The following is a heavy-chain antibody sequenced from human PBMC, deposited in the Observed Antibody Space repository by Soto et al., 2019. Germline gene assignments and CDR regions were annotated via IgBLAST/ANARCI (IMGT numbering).Heavy chain of an antibody. CDR1: GVTFSSYS. CDR3: ARDTHFHSSKPFDY. V-gene: IGHV3-21*01. CDR2: ISSSSSYI. Sequence: GGFLRLSCAASGVTFSSYSMNWVRQAPGKGLEWVSSISSSSSYIYYADSVKGRFTISRDNAKNSLYLQTNSLRAEDTTVYYCARDTHFHSSKPFDYWGQGTLVTVSS. D-gene: IGHD2-2*01. J-gene: IGHJ4*02.